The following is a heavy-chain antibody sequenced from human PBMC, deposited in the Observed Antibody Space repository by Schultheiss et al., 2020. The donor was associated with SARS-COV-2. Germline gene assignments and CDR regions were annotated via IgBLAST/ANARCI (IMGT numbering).Heavy chain of an antibody. Sequence: GGSLRLSFAASGFTFSSYAMHWVRQAPGKGLEWVAVISYDGSNKYYADSVKGRFTISRDNSKNTLYLQMNSLRAEDTAVYYCAKATAGTGGYFDYWGQGTLVTVSS. CDR2: ISYDGSNK. V-gene: IGHV3-30-3*01. J-gene: IGHJ4*02. CDR1: GFTFSSYA. D-gene: IGHD6-13*01. CDR3: AKATAGTGGYFDY.